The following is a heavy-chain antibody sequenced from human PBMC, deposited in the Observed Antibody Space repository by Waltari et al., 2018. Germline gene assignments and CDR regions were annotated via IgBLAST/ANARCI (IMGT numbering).Heavy chain of an antibody. V-gene: IGHV3-48*03. CDR1: GFTCSSYE. J-gene: IGHJ4*02. D-gene: IGHD3-10*01. Sequence: EVQLVESGGGLVQPGGSLGLSCAASGFTCSSYEMNWVRQAPGKGLEWVSYISSSGSTIYYADSVKGRFTISRDNAKNSLYLQMNSLRAEDTAVYYCAREIATGSYDYWGQGTLVTVSS. CDR2: ISSSGSTI. CDR3: AREIATGSYDY.